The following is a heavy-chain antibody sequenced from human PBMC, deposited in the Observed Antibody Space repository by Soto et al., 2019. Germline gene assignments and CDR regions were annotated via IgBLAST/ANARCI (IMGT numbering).Heavy chain of an antibody. V-gene: IGHV3-23*01. D-gene: IGHD2-15*01. CDR1: GFTFSSYA. Sequence: EVQLLESGGGLVQPGGSLRLSCAASGFTFSSYAMSWVRQAPGKGLEWVSAISGSGGSTYYADSVKGRFTISRDNSKNTLYLQMNSLRAEDTAVYYCAKDPRYCSGVSCYFEYFQHWGQGTLVTVSS. CDR3: AKDPRYCSGVSCYFEYFQH. J-gene: IGHJ1*01. CDR2: ISGSGGST.